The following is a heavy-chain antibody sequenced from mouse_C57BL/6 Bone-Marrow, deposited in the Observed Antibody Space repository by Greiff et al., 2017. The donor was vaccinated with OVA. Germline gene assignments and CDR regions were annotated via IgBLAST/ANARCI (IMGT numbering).Heavy chain of an antibody. CDR2: IYPRSGNT. CDR1: GYTFTSYG. D-gene: IGHD1-1*01. V-gene: IGHV1-81*01. Sequence: QVQLQQSGAELARPGASVKLSCKASGYTFTSYGISWVKQRTGQGLEWIGEIYPRSGNTYYNEKFKGKATLTADKSSSTAYMELRSLTSEDSAVYFCAREDYYGSSRFAYWGQGTLVTVSA. CDR3: AREDYYGSSRFAY. J-gene: IGHJ3*01.